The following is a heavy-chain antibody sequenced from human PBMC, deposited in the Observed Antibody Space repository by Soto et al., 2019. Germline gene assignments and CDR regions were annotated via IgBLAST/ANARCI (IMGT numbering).Heavy chain of an antibody. Sequence: GASGKVSCTASGYTFTSYVIHWVRQAPGQRLEWMGWINVGNGDTKYSEKFQGRVTLTRDTSASTAYMELSSLRSEDTAVYYCAGIGLVYFHFWGQGTLVTVSS. CDR3: AGIGLVYFHF. CDR1: GYTFTSYV. V-gene: IGHV1-3*01. D-gene: IGHD4-17*01. CDR2: INVGNGDT. J-gene: IGHJ4*02.